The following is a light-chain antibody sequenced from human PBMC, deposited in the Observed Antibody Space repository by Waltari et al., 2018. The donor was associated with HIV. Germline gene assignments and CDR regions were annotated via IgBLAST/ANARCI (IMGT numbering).Light chain of an antibody. CDR3: QQSNSIPPT. J-gene: IGKJ2*01. Sequence: DIQMTQSPSSLSTSVGDRVIITCRASQSISSYLNWYQQKPGKAPKLLIYAASSLQSGVPSRFSGSGSGTDFTLTISSLQPEDFATYYCQQSNSIPPTFGQGTKLEIK. CDR1: QSISSY. V-gene: IGKV1-39*01. CDR2: AAS.